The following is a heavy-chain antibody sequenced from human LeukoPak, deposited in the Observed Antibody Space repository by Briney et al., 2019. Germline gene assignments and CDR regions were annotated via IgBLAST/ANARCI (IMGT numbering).Heavy chain of an antibody. CDR2: VKSRTDGGTT. J-gene: IGHJ4*02. V-gene: IGHV3-15*01. CDR3: TAGLGRSDFDQ. Sequence: PGGSLRLSCAASGFTFNNAWMSWVRQAPGKGLEWVGRVKSRTDGGTTDHAAPVKGRFTISRDDSKNTVYLQMNSLKTEDTAVYYCTAGLGRSDFDQWGQGTLVTVSS. CDR1: GFTFNNAW.